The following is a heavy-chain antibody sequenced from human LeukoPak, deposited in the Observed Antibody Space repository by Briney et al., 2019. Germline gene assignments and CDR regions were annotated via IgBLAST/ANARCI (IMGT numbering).Heavy chain of an antibody. D-gene: IGHD3-9*01. CDR1: GFIFSSQW. V-gene: IGHV3-7*01. Sequence: GGSLRLPCAASGFIFSSQWMHWVRQAPGKGLEWVANIKEDGSEKKYLDSVKGRFTISRDNARNSLYLQMNSLRAEDTGVYFCARLTGGSPDDNWGQGTLAIVSS. CDR3: ARLTGGSPDDN. CDR2: IKEDGSEK. J-gene: IGHJ4*02.